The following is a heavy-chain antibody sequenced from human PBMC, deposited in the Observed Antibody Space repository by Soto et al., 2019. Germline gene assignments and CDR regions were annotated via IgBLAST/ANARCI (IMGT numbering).Heavy chain of an antibody. CDR3: ARAGLRLGELSHLDY. CDR1: GYTLTNYY. Sequence: VASVKVSCKASGYTLTNYYMNWVRQAPRQGLEWMGIINPSGGSTSYAQKFQGRVTMSRDTSTSTVYMELSSLTSEDTAVYYCARAGLRLGELSHLDYWGQGTLVTVSS. J-gene: IGHJ4*02. D-gene: IGHD3-16*02. V-gene: IGHV1-46*01. CDR2: INPSGGST.